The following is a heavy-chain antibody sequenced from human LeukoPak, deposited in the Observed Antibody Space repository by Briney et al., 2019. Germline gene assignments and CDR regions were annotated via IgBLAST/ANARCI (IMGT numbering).Heavy chain of an antibody. D-gene: IGHD5-18*01. Sequence: SETLSLTCTVSGGSISSYYWSWIRQPPGKGLEWIGYIYYSGSTYYNPSLKSRVTISVDTSKNQFSLKLSSVTAADTAVYYCARHTGRYDAFDIWGQGTMVTVSS. CDR3: ARHTGRYDAFDI. CDR2: IYYSGST. V-gene: IGHV4-59*04. J-gene: IGHJ3*02. CDR1: GGSISSYY.